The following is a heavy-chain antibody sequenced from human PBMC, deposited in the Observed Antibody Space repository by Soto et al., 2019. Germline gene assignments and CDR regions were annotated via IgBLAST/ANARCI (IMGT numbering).Heavy chain of an antibody. Sequence: EVQLLESGGGLVQPGESLRLSCVASKFTFSTYPMAWVRQAPGKGLEWVSGISPSGTYYADSVKGRFTISSDNSQNTLSMTMNSLRAEDTAVYYCAKEYYFGSTGAYDYWGQGTLVTVSS. J-gene: IGHJ4*02. CDR2: ISPSGT. D-gene: IGHD3-10*01. CDR1: KFTFSTYP. CDR3: AKEYYFGSTGAYDY. V-gene: IGHV3-23*01.